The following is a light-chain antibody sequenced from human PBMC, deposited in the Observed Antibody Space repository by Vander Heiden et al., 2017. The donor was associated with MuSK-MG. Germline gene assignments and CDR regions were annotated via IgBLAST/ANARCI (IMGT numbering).Light chain of an antibody. CDR2: DVN. CDR3: NSYTTSFTHV. CDR1: NSDVGAYNY. Sequence: QSALPPPASVSRSPGQSIAISCSGTNSDVGAYNYVSWYQQRPGNAPNLIIYDVNYRPPGISDRFSGSKSGNTASLTISGLQAEDEAEYYCNSYTTSFTHVFGTGTRVTVL. J-gene: IGLJ1*01. V-gene: IGLV2-14*01.